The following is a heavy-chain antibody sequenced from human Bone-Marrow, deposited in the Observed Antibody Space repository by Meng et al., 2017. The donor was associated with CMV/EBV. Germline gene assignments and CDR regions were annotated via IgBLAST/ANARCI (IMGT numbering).Heavy chain of an antibody. CDR1: GYTFTGYY. CDR3: ARIDLRLPPDCSSTSCYPGDDY. D-gene: IGHD2-2*01. J-gene: IGHJ4*02. Sequence: ASVKVSCKASGYTFTGYYMHWVRQATGQGLEWMGWMNPNSGNTGYAQKFQGRVTMTRNTSISTAYMELSSLRSEDTAVYYCARIDLRLPPDCSSTSCYPGDDYWGQGTLVTVSS. V-gene: IGHV1-8*02. CDR2: MNPNSGNT.